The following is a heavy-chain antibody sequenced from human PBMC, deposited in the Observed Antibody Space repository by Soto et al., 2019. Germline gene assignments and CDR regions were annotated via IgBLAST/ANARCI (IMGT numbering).Heavy chain of an antibody. CDR2: IFYSGST. J-gene: IGHJ4*02. D-gene: IGHD2-2*01. V-gene: IGHV4-30-4*01. CDR1: GGSISSDDYY. CDR3: ARVRWGAGTSCCRFDY. Sequence: QVQLQESGPGLVKPSQTLSLTCTVSGGSISSDDYYWSWIRQPPGKGLEWIGYIFYSGSTSYNTSLTSRLIISIDTSKNQFSLRLSSVTAADTAVYYCARVRWGAGTSCCRFDYWGQGTLVTVSS.